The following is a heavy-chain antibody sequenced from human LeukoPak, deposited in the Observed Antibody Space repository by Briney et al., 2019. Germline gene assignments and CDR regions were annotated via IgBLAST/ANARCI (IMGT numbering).Heavy chain of an antibody. CDR2: IYYSGST. V-gene: IGHV4-39*01. Sequence: KPSETLSLTXTVSGGSISSSSYYWGWIRQPPGKGLEWIGSIYYSGSTYYNPSLKSRVTISVDTSKNQFSLKLSSVTAADTAVYYCARTGLEWLLWVDYWGQGTLVTVSS. CDR1: GGSISSSSYY. D-gene: IGHD3-3*01. J-gene: IGHJ4*02. CDR3: ARTGLEWLLWVDY.